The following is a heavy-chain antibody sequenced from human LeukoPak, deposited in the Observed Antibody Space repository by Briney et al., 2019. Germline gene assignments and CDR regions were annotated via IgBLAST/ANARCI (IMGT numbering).Heavy chain of an antibody. Sequence: GGSLRLSCAASGFTFSSYWMSWVRQAPGKGLEWVANIKQDGSEKYYVDSVKGRFTISRDNAKNSLYLQMNSLRAEDTAVYYCARDGPTYYYYMDVWGKGTTVTVSS. J-gene: IGHJ6*03. V-gene: IGHV3-7*01. CDR2: IKQDGSEK. CDR1: GFTFSSYW. CDR3: ARDGPTYYYYMDV.